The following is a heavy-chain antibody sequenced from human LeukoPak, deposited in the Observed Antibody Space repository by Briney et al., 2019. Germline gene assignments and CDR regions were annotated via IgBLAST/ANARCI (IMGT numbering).Heavy chain of an antibody. Sequence: GRSLSLSSAASGFTFSSYFMHWVRQAPGKGLEWVAVISYDGSNKYYADSVKGRFTISRDNSRNTLYLQMNSLRTEDTAVYYCGRDYPDSSSGSCQGYGMDVWGQGTAVTVSS. J-gene: IGHJ6*02. D-gene: IGHD2-15*01. CDR3: GRDYPDSSSGSCQGYGMDV. CDR1: GFTFSSYF. V-gene: IGHV3-30*03. CDR2: ISYDGSNK.